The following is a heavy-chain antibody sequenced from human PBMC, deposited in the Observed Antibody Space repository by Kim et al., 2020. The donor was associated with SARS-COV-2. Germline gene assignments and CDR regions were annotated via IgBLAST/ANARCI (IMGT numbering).Heavy chain of an antibody. Sequence: TNYAQKLQGWVTMTRDTSISTAYMELSRLRSDDTAVYYCAREGSSGWYDYWGQGTLVTVSS. CDR3: AREGSSGWYDY. CDR2: T. J-gene: IGHJ4*02. D-gene: IGHD6-19*01. V-gene: IGHV1-2*04.